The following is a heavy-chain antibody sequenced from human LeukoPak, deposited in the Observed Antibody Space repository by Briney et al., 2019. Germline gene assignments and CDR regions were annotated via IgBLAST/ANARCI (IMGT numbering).Heavy chain of an antibody. CDR3: ARGWLPVAGDAFDC. V-gene: IGHV3-53*01. J-gene: IGHJ4*02. D-gene: IGHD6-19*01. CDR1: GFTVNTNY. CDR2: TYSGGST. Sequence: GGSLRLSCAASGFTVNTNYVTWVRQAPGKGLEWVSVTYSGGSTYYADSVKGRFTVSRDNSKNTLYLQMNSLRAEDTAVYYCARGWLPVAGDAFDCWGQETLVTVSS.